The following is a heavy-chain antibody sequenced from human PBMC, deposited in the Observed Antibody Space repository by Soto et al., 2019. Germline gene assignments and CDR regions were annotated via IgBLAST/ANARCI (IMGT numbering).Heavy chain of an antibody. CDR1: GFAFDNQD. CDR2: IGANGDTT. CDR3: AKDPYYY. Sequence: GGSLRLSCLASGFAFDNQDMGWVRQAPGKGLEWVSTIGANGDTTCYADSVKGRFTISRDNSKNTLYLQMNSLRAEDTAVYYCAKDPYYYWGQGTLVTVSS. V-gene: IGHV3-23*01. J-gene: IGHJ4*02. D-gene: IGHD3-10*01.